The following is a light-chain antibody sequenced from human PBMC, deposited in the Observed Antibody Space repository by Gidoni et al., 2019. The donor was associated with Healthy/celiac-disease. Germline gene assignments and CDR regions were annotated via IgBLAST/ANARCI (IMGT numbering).Light chain of an antibody. CDR3: AAWDDSLNGAHVV. Sequence: QSVLTQPPSASGTPGQRVTISCSGSSSNIGSNTVNWYQQLPGTAPKLLIYSNNQRPSGVPDRFSGSKSGTSASLAISVLQSEDEADYYCAAWDDSLNGAHVVFGGGTKLTVL. J-gene: IGLJ2*01. CDR1: SSNIGSNT. CDR2: SNN. V-gene: IGLV1-44*01.